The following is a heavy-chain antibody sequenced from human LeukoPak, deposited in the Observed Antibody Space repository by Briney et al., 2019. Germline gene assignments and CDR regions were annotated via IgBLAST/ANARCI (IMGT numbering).Heavy chain of an antibody. V-gene: IGHV4-59*01. J-gene: IGHJ4*02. D-gene: IGHD1-26*01. CDR1: GDSISSYY. CDR2: IYYSEST. Sequence: PETLSLTCAVSGDSISSYYWSWIRQPPGKGLEWIGYIYYSESTNYNPSLKSRVTLSVDTSKNQFSLKLSSVTAADTAVYYCARESVSGTYYYFDYWGQGTLVTVSS. CDR3: ARESVSGTYYYFDY.